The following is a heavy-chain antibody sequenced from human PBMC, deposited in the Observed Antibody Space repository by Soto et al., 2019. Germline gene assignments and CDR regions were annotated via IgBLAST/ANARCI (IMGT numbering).Heavy chain of an antibody. D-gene: IGHD6-19*01. CDR2: IYYSGST. J-gene: IGHJ3*02. CDR3: ARDREAVDAFDI. V-gene: IGHV4-59*01. CDR1: GGSISSYY. Sequence: QVQLQESGPGLVKPSETLSLTCTVSGGSISSYYWSWIRQPPGKGLEWIGYIYYSGSTNYNPSLKRRVTISVDTSKNQFSLKLSSVTAADTAVYYCARDREAVDAFDIWGQGTMVTVSS.